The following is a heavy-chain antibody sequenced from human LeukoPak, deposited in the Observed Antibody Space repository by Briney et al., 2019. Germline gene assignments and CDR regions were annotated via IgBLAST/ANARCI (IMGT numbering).Heavy chain of an antibody. CDR2: INPNSGGT. CDR3: ARDRGGGSGSYYKPLNWFDP. Sequence: ASVKVSCKASGYTFTGYYMHWVRQAPGQGLEWMGWINPNSGGTNYAQKFQGRVTMTRDTSISTAYMELSRLRSDDTAVYYCARDRGGGSGSYYKPLNWFDPWGQGTLVTISS. V-gene: IGHV1-2*02. J-gene: IGHJ5*02. D-gene: IGHD3-10*01. CDR1: GYTFTGYY.